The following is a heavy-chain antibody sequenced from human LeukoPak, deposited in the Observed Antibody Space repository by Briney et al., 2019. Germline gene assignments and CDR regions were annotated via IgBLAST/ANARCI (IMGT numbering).Heavy chain of an antibody. CDR2: ISGSGGST. Sequence: PGGSLRLSCAASGFTFSSYAMSWGRQAPGEGREWVSAISGSGGSTYYADSVKGRFTISRDNSKNTLYLQMNSLRAEDTAVYYCAKGYDDGDYLWGQGTLVTVSS. D-gene: IGHD4-17*01. CDR3: AKGYDDGDYL. J-gene: IGHJ4*02. V-gene: IGHV3-23*01. CDR1: GFTFSSYA.